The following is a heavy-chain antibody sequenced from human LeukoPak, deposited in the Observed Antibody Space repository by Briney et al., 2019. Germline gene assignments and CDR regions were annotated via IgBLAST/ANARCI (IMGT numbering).Heavy chain of an antibody. CDR2: INHSGST. Sequence: SETLSLTCAVYGGSFSSYYWSWIRQPPGKGLEWIGEINHSGSTNYNPSLKSRVTISVDTSKNQFSLKLSSVTAADTAVYYCARTRVREQYGMDVWGQGTTVTVS. CDR1: GGSFSSYY. J-gene: IGHJ6*02. CDR3: ARTRVREQYGMDV. D-gene: IGHD3-10*01. V-gene: IGHV4-34*01.